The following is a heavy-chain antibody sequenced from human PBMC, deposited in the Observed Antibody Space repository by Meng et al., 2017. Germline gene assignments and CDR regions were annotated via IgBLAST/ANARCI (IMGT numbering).Heavy chain of an antibody. Sequence: QAQPQQWGAGLLKPSETLSLTCAVCGGSFSGYYWSWIRQPPGKGLEWIGEIYHSGSTNYNPSLKSRVTISVDKSKNQFSLKLSSVTAADTAVYYCARDLIPAYYYDSSGYGYWGQGTLVTVSS. CDR2: IYHSGST. D-gene: IGHD3-22*01. CDR3: ARDLIPAYYYDSSGYGY. CDR1: GGSFSGYY. V-gene: IGHV4-34*01. J-gene: IGHJ4*02.